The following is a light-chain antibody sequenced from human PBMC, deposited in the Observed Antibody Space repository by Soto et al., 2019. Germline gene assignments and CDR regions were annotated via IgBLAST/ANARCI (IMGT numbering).Light chain of an antibody. V-gene: IGKV1-33*01. CDR3: QQFDSVPCT. Sequence: IEMTQSPSALSVSAGDRVTITCQASQDIKNYVIWYQQKPGRAPKLLIYDAASLGTGVSSRFSGSGSGTHFTLTISSLQPEDVATYYCQQFDSVPCTFGQGTKLEIK. CDR2: DAA. J-gene: IGKJ2*02. CDR1: QDIKNY.